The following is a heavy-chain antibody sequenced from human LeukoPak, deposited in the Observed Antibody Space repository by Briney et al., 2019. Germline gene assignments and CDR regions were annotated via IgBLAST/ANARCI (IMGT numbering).Heavy chain of an antibody. CDR3: VRDTLRFDY. CDR2: INTNTGSP. V-gene: IGHV7-4-1*02. CDR1: GYTFSTYP. J-gene: IGHJ4*02. D-gene: IGHD2/OR15-2a*01. Sequence: ASVKVSCKASGYTFSTYPMNWVRQAPGQGLEWMGWINTNTGSPTYAQGLTGRFVFSLDTSVSTAYLQISSLKAEDTAVYYCVRDTLRFDYWGQGTLVTVSS.